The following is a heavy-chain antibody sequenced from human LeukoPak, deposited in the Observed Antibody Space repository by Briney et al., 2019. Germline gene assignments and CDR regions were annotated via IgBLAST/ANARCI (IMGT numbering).Heavy chain of an antibody. J-gene: IGHJ4*02. Sequence: PGGSLRLSCAASGFTFSSYWMSWVRQAPGKGLEWVANIKQDGSEKYYVDSVKGRFTISRDNAKNSLYLQMNSLRAEDTAVYYCASNHFIPYDFWSGFDYWGQGTLVTVSS. CDR1: GFTFSSYW. V-gene: IGHV3-7*01. CDR2: IKQDGSEK. CDR3: ASNHFIPYDFWSGFDY. D-gene: IGHD3-3*01.